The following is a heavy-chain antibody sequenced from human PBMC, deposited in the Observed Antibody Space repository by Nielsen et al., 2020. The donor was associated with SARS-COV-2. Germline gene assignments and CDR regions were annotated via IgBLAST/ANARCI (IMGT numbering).Heavy chain of an antibody. Sequence: SVQVSCKASGYTFPSYAMHWVRQAPGQRLEWMGWINAGNGNTKYSQKFQGRVTITRDTSASTAYMELSSLRSEDTAVYYCARVRFITMVRGVMGQYGMDVWGQGTTVTVSS. CDR1: GYTFPSYA. J-gene: IGHJ6*02. D-gene: IGHD3-10*01. V-gene: IGHV1-3*01. CDR3: ARVRFITMVRGVMGQYGMDV. CDR2: INAGNGNT.